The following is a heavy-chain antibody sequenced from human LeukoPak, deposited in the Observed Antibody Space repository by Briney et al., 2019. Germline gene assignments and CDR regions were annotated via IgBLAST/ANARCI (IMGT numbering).Heavy chain of an antibody. CDR2: ISSSSSTI. D-gene: IGHD2-2*01. Sequence: GGSLRLSCAASGFTFSSYSMNWVRQAPGKGLEWVSYISSSSSTIYYADSVKGRFTISRDNAKNSLYLQMNSLRAEDTAVYYCASLDIVVVPADTYWGQETLVTVSS. CDR3: ASLDIVVVPADTY. J-gene: IGHJ4*02. CDR1: GFTFSSYS. V-gene: IGHV3-48*01.